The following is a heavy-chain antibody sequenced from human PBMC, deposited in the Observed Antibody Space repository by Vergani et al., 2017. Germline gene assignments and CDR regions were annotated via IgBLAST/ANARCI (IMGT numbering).Heavy chain of an antibody. CDR1: GYTFSNYY. CDR3: ARGDYGILTGYRY. D-gene: IGHD3-9*01. CDR2: INPSGGHT. V-gene: IGHV1-46*03. Sequence: QVQVVQSGAEVKKSGASVKVSCKTSGYTFSNYYMHWVRPAPGQGLEWMGIINPSGGHTNYAQKFRGRVTITRDTSTSTVYMELSSLRSEDTAIYYCARGDYGILTGYRYWGQGTLVTVSS. J-gene: IGHJ4*02.